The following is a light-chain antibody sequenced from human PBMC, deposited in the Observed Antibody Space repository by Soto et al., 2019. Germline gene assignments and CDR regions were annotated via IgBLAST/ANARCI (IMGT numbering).Light chain of an antibody. Sequence: EIVLTQSPGTLSLSPVEIATLSCRASQSVSSNLAWYQQKPGQAPRLLIYGASTRATGIPARFSGSGSGTEFTLTISSLQSEDFAVYYCQQYNNWPSWTFGQGTKVDIK. CDR2: GAS. J-gene: IGKJ1*01. CDR3: QQYNNWPSWT. CDR1: QSVSSN. V-gene: IGKV3-15*01.